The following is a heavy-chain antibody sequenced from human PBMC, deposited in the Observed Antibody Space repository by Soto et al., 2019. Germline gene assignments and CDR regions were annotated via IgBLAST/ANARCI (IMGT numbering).Heavy chain of an antibody. J-gene: IGHJ4*02. CDR3: AHGDPLDFHY. CDR2: IYWNGIE. CDR1: GFSLSTSGEA. Sequence: QITLRESGPALVKPTQTLTLTCTFSGFSLSTSGEAVGWIRQPPGKGLEWLALIYWNGIERYSPSLKNRLSITKDTSKNNAVLTMTNMDPVDTATYYCAHGDPLDFHYWGQGTLVTVSS. V-gene: IGHV2-5*01. D-gene: IGHD3-10*01.